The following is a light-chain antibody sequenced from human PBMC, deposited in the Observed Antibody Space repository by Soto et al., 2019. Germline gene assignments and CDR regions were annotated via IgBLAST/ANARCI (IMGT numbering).Light chain of an antibody. V-gene: IGLV2-14*01. CDR2: EVS. CDR3: SSYTSTSTRV. J-gene: IGLJ1*01. CDR1: SSDVGGYNY. Sequence: QSVLTQPAFVSGSSGQSITISCTGTSSDVGGYNYVSWYQHPPGKAPKLMISEVSNRPSGVSNRFSGSKSGNTASLAISGLQAEDEADYYCSSYTSTSTRVFGTGTKVTVL.